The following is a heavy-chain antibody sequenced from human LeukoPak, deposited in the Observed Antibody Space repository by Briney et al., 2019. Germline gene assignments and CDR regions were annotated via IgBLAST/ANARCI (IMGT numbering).Heavy chain of an antibody. J-gene: IGHJ4*02. V-gene: IGHV3-30*02. D-gene: IGHD2-2*01. Sequence: GGSLRLSCAASGFTFSSYGMHWVRQAPGKGLEGGAFIRYDGSNKYYADSVKGRFTISRDNDKNRLYVKMKRERGEDTAVYYCAKGGDCSSSSCSIDYWGQGTLVTVSS. CDR3: AKGGDCSSSSCSIDY. CDR1: GFTFSSYG. CDR2: IRYDGSNK.